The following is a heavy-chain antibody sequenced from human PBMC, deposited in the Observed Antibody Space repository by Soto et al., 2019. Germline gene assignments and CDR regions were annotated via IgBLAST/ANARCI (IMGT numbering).Heavy chain of an antibody. J-gene: IGHJ6*02. Sequence: GGSLRLSWVGSGFNFDDYSLQWVRQAPDNRLERAAGITYDGLYQYYADSVKDRFTISRDNSRNTVYLQMRNLRSEDTAVYYCAKSFDLGSDNSGYFLNGMDVWGQGTTVTVSS. CDR2: ITYDGLYQ. V-gene: IGHV3-30*18. CDR3: AKSFDLGSDNSGYFLNGMDV. D-gene: IGHD3-22*01. CDR1: GFNFDDYS.